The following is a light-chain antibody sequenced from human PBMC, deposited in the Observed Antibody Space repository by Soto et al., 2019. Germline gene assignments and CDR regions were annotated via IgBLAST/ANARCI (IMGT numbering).Light chain of an antibody. CDR1: DIGTKS. J-gene: IGLJ2*01. Sequence: SYELTQPPSVSVAPGQTARISCGGNDIGTKSVQWYQKKPGQAPVLVVYDDRDRPSGIPERFSGSESDNTATLTISRVEAGDEAEYYCQVWDSISDHLVFGGGTKLTVL. CDR2: DDR. V-gene: IGLV3-21*02. CDR3: QVWDSISDHLV.